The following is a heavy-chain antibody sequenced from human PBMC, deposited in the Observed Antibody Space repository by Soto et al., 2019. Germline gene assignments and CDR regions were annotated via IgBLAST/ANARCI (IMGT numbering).Heavy chain of an antibody. V-gene: IGHV3-30*18. CDR3: AKDRNSGYDDY. CDR1: GFTFSSYG. D-gene: IGHD5-12*01. J-gene: IGHJ4*02. CDR2: ISYDGSNK. Sequence: PGGSLRLSCAASGFTFSSYGMHWVRQAPGKGLEWVAVISYDGSNKYYADSVKGRFTISRDNSKNTLYLQMNSLRAEDTAVYYCAKDRNSGYDDYWGQGTLVTVSS.